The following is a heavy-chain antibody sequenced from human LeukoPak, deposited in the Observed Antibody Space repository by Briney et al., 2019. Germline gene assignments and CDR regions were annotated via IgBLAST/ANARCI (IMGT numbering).Heavy chain of an antibody. V-gene: IGHV3-30*18. CDR2: ISKDGSDK. CDR1: GISFSSYG. Sequence: GWSLRLSFASSGISFSSYGMHGVRQAPAKGVEWAAVISKDGSDKYYPDSVKGRLTISRDNHKNTLYLQMSSLRDEDTAVYYCAKPATFGGVIVTAFDIWRQGRMVSVCS. CDR3: AKPATFGGVIVTAFDI. J-gene: IGHJ3*02. D-gene: IGHD3-16*02.